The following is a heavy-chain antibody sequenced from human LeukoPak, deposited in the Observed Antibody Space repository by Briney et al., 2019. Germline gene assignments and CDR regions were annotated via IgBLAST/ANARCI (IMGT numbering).Heavy chain of an antibody. D-gene: IGHD3-9*01. CDR1: GGSISSSNW. CDR3: ARSIPPGYFDWFDAFDI. J-gene: IGHJ3*02. V-gene: IGHV4-4*02. Sequence: SGTLSLTCAVSGGSISSSNWWSWVRQPPGMGLEWIGEIYHSGSTNYNPSLKSRVTISVDKSKNQFSLKLSSVTAADTAVYYCARSIPPGYFDWFDAFDIWGQGTMVTVSS. CDR2: IYHSGST.